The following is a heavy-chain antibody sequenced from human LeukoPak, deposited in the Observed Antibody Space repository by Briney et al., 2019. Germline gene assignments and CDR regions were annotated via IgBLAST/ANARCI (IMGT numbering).Heavy chain of an antibody. Sequence: ASVKVSCKASGGTFSRNDISWVRQAPGQGLEWMGWINPNSGGTNYAQKFQGRVTMTRDTSISTAYMELSRLRSDDTAVYYCARVLVGATLFDYWGQGTLVTVSS. CDR1: GGTFSRND. CDR2: INPNSGGT. V-gene: IGHV1-2*02. D-gene: IGHD1-26*01. J-gene: IGHJ4*02. CDR3: ARVLVGATLFDY.